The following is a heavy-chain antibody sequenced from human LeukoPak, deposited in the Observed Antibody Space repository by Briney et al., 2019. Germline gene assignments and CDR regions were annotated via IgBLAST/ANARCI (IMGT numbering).Heavy chain of an antibody. Sequence: GGSLRLSCAASGFTFSSYAMSWVRQAPGKGLEWVSTISGSGSSTYYADSVKGRFTISRDNSKNTLYLQMNSLRAEDTAVYHCAKGRYYYDNSDAVEIWGQGTMVTVPS. CDR2: ISGSGSST. D-gene: IGHD3-22*01. J-gene: IGHJ3*02. V-gene: IGHV3-23*01. CDR3: AKGRYYYDNSDAVEI. CDR1: GFTFSSYA.